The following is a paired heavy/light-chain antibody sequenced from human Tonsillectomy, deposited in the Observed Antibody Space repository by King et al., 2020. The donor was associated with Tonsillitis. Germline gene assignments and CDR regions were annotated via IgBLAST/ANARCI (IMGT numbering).Light chain of an antibody. CDR1: QDISTY. CDR3: QQYYTFPYT. V-gene: IGKV1D-8*01. Sequence: VIWMTQSPSLLSASTGDRVTFTCRMSQDISTYLAWYQQQPGKAPQLLIHSASTLHSGVPSRFSGSGSGTDFTLTISSLQSEDFATYYCQQYYTFPYTFGQGTKLEIK. J-gene: IGKJ2*01. CDR2: SAS.
Heavy chain of an antibody. V-gene: IGHV5-51*01. Sequence: EVQLVQSGAEVKKPGESLKISCKGSGYDFTDFWIGWVRQKPGKGPEWMGIVYPANSDTRYSPSFQGQVTISADTSISTAYLQWSSLRASDTAMYYCARHPHFFYYGSGSYDHYYYYMDVWGKGTTVTVSS. J-gene: IGHJ6*03. CDR2: VYPANSDT. CDR3: ARHPHFFYYGSGSYDHYYYYMDV. CDR1: GYDFTDFW. D-gene: IGHD3-10*01.